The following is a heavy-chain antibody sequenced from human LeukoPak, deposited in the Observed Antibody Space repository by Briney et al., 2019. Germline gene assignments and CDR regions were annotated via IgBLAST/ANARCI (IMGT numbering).Heavy chain of an antibody. J-gene: IGHJ6*02. CDR1: GFTVSSNH. CDR3: ARDHTSQYQLLYPYYYYYYGMDV. V-gene: IGHV3-53*01. CDR2: IYSGGNT. Sequence: GGSLRLSCAASGFTVSSNHMNWVRQAPGKGLEWVSVIYSGGNTYYADSVKGRFTISRDNAKNSLYLQMNSLRAEDTAVYYCARDHTSQYQLLYPYYYYYYGMDVWGQGTTVTVSS. D-gene: IGHD2-2*02.